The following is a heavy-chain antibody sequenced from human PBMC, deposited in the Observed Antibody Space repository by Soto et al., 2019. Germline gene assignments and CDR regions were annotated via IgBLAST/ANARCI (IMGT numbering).Heavy chain of an antibody. CDR2: INAGNGNT. J-gene: IGHJ6*02. Sequence: GASVKVSCKASGYTFTSYAMNWVRQAPGQRLEWMGWINAGNGNTKYSQKFQGRVTITADESTSTAYMELSSLRSEDTAVYYCACTVSNYYYYGMDVWGQGTTVTVSS. V-gene: IGHV1-3*01. CDR1: GYTFTSYA. CDR3: ACTVSNYYYYGMDV. D-gene: IGHD2-8*01.